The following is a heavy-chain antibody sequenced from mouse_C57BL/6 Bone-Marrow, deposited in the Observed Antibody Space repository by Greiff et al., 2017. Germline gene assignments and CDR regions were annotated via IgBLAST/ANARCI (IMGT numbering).Heavy chain of an antibody. D-gene: IGHD2-13*01. Sequence: EVKLVESEGGLVQPGSSMKLSCTASGFTFSDYYMAWVRQVPEKGLEWVANINYDGSSTYYLDSLKSRFIISRDNAKNMLYLQMSSLKSEDTATYYCARGGLYAMDYWGQGTSVTVSS. J-gene: IGHJ4*01. CDR1: GFTFSDYY. V-gene: IGHV5-16*01. CDR2: INYDGSST. CDR3: ARGGLYAMDY.